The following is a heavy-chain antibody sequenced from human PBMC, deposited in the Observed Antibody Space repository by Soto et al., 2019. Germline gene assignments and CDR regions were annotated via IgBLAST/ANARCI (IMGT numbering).Heavy chain of an antibody. D-gene: IGHD5-18*01. Sequence: QVQLVQSGAEVKEPGSSVKVSCKASGVGNLRDYRTTWVRRAPGQGLEWIGGIIPKLGSANYAQKFQGRVTITADESTNSVYMDLSSLRSEDTAVYYCTRVLGYTFEPGKTCYYAMDVWGQGTTVSVSS. V-gene: IGHV1-69*01. CDR3: TRVLGYTFEPGKTCYYAMDV. CDR1: GVGNLRDYR. J-gene: IGHJ6*02. CDR2: IIPKLGSA.